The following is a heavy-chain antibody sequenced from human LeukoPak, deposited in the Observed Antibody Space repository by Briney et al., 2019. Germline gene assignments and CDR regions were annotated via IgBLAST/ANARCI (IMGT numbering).Heavy chain of an antibody. Sequence: SETLSLTCTVSGGSNSSYYWSWIRQPAGKGLEWIGRIYTSGSTNYNPSLKSRVTMSVDTSKNQFSLKLSSVTAADTAVYYCARGSYSSSPYYYYYMDVWGKGTAVTVSS. CDR3: ARGSYSSSPYYYYYMDV. CDR2: IYTSGST. CDR1: GGSNSSYY. D-gene: IGHD6-6*01. J-gene: IGHJ6*03. V-gene: IGHV4-4*07.